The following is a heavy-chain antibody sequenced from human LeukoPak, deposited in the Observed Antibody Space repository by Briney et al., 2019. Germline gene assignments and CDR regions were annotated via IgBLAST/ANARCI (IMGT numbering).Heavy chain of an antibody. CDR3: ARAYRNVDY. Sequence: PSQTLSLTCTVSGGSISGGRYYWSWLRQPAGKRLEWIGRIYDSGRTNYKASLRSRVTISVDTSKNQFSLNLRSVTAADTAVYSCARAYRNVDYWGQGTLVTVSS. D-gene: IGHD2-2*02. J-gene: IGHJ4*02. CDR2: IYDSGRT. CDR1: GGSISGGRYY. V-gene: IGHV4-61*02.